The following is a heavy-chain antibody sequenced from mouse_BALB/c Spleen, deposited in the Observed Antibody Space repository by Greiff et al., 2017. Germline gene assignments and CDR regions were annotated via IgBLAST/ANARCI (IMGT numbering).Heavy chain of an antibody. Sequence: VQLQQSGAELVRPGSSVKISCKASGYAFSSYWMNWVKQRPGQGLEWIGQIYPGDGDTNYNEKFKGKATFTADTSSNTAYMQLSSLTSEDSTVYYCARTGREAMDYWGQGTSVTVSS. CDR3: ARTGREAMDY. J-gene: IGHJ4*01. D-gene: IGHD4-1*01. CDR1: GYAFSSYW. CDR2: IYPGDGDT. V-gene: IGHV1-80*01.